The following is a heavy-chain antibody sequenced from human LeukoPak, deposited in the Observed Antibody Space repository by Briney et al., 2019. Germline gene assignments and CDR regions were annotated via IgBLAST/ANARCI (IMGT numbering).Heavy chain of an antibody. CDR2: IEWDDDK. CDR1: GFSLSTRGMC. Sequence: SGPALVKPTPTLTLTCTFSGFSLSTRGMCVSWIRQPPGKALEWLAHIEWDDDKYYSTSLKTRLTISKDTSKNQVVLIMTNMDPVDTATYYCARIRGYDYVWGSYRSYYFDYWGQGTLVTGSS. CDR3: ARIRGYDYVWGSYRSYYFDY. V-gene: IGHV2-70*01. D-gene: IGHD3-16*02. J-gene: IGHJ4*02.